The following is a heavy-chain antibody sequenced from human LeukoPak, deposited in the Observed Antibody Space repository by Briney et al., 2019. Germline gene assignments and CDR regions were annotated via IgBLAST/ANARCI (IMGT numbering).Heavy chain of an antibody. V-gene: IGHV3-48*01. CDR2: ISSSSSTI. J-gene: IGHJ4*02. D-gene: IGHD6-19*01. CDR3: ARDKAVAGTGGFDY. Sequence: GGSLRLSCAASGFTFSSYSMNWVRQAPGKGLEWVSYISSSSSTIYYADSVKGRFTISRDNSKNTLYLQMNSLRAEDTAVYYCARDKAVAGTGGFDYWGQGTLVTVSS. CDR1: GFTFSSYS.